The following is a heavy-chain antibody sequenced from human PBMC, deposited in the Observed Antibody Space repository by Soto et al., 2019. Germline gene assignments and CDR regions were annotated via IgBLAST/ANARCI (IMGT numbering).Heavy chain of an antibody. Sequence: QVQLVQSGAEVKKPGSSVKVSCKASGGTFSSYAISWVRQAPGQGLEWMGGIIPIFGTANYAQKFQGRVTITADESTSTAYMALSSLRSEYTAVDYCAREGYCSGGSCYSLDFWGQGTLVTVSS. D-gene: IGHD2-15*01. CDR3: AREGYCSGGSCYSLDF. J-gene: IGHJ4*02. CDR1: GGTFSSYA. CDR2: IIPIFGTA. V-gene: IGHV1-69*12.